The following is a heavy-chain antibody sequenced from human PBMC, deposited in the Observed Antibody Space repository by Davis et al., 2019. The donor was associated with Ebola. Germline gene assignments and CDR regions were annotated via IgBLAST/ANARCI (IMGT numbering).Heavy chain of an antibody. V-gene: IGHV6-1*01. CDR3: VRRWLQTGMDV. D-gene: IGHD5-24*01. CDR2: TFYTSEWHN. CDR1: GDTVFGKNGA. J-gene: IGHJ6*04. Sequence: HSQTLSLTCAISGDTVFGKNGAWNWLRQSPSRGLEWLGRTFYTSEWHNDYAESVKSRISINPDTSKNQVSLHLNAVTPDETAVYYCVRRWLQTGMDVWGIGTAVTVSS.